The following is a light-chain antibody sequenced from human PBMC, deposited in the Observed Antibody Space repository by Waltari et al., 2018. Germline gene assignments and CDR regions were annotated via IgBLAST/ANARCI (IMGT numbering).Light chain of an antibody. CDR2: RDN. J-gene: IGLJ2*01. CDR1: NIGGSF. CDR3: QVWDSTIEV. V-gene: IGLV3-9*01. Sequence: SYDLSQPVSVSVALGQTATISCGEDNIGGSFVHWYQQKSGQAPVLVIYRDNERPSGIPDRFSGSNPGKTATLTITGAQAEDEADYYCQVWDSTIEVFGGGTRLTVL.